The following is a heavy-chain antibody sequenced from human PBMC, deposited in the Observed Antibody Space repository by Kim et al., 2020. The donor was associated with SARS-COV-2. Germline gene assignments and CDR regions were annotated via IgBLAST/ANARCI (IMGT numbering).Heavy chain of an antibody. CDR3: ARDGSPEYYFGY. J-gene: IGHJ4*02. D-gene: IGHD1-26*01. V-gene: IGHV1-3*01. Sequence: ASVKVSRKASGYTFTSYAMHWVRQAPGQRLEWMGWINAGNGNTKYSQKFQGRVTITRDTSASTAYMELSSLRSEDTAVYYCARDGSPEYYFGYWGQGTLVTVSS. CDR2: INAGNGNT. CDR1: GYTFTSYA.